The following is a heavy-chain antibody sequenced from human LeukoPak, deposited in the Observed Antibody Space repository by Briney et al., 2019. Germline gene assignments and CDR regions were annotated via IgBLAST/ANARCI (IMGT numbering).Heavy chain of an antibody. J-gene: IGHJ4*02. CDR3: AREYGSGSYTGIDY. D-gene: IGHD3-10*01. CDR2: ISAYNSAYNGNT. CDR1: GYTFINYG. Sequence: GASVTVSCKASGYTFINYGITWVRQAPGQGLEWMGWISAYNSAYNGNTHYAQKLQGRVTMTTDTSTITGYMELRSLRSDDTAVYYCAREYGSGSYTGIDYWGQGTLVTVSS. V-gene: IGHV1-18*01.